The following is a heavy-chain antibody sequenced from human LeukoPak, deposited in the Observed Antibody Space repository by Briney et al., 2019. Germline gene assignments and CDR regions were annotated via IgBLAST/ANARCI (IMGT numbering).Heavy chain of an antibody. Sequence: PGGSLRLSCATSGFTFSDYYMNWIRHSPEKGLEWVSFISSSGSTIYYTDSVKGRFTISRDNAKNSLYLQMNNLRAEDTAVYYCRTYYYYYYMDVWGKGTTVTVSS. J-gene: IGHJ6*03. CDR2: ISSSGSTI. CDR3: RTYYYYYYMDV. CDR1: GFTFSDYY. V-gene: IGHV3-11*04.